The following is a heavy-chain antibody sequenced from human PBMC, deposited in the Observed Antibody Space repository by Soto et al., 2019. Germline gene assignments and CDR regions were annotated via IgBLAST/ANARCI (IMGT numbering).Heavy chain of an antibody. D-gene: IGHD3-10*01. V-gene: IGHV3-23*01. Sequence: WGSLRLSCAASGFTFSSYAMSWVRQAPGKGLEWVSAISGSGGSTYYADSVKGRFTISRDNSKNTLYLQMNSLRAKDTAVYYCAKLAPRMVRGVTGDAFDIWGQGTMVTVSS. CDR1: GFTFSSYA. CDR3: AKLAPRMVRGVTGDAFDI. CDR2: ISGSGGST. J-gene: IGHJ3*02.